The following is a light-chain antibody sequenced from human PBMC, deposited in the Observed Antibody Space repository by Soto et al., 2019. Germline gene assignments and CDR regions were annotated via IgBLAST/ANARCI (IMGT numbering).Light chain of an antibody. V-gene: IGKV1-39*01. Sequence: DIQMTQAPSSLSASVGDRVTITCRASQSISTYLRWYQQKPGKAPNLLIYSASTLQSGVPSRFSGSGSGTDFTLTISRLQPEDFATYFCQHGYSTPLTFGGGTKVVI. CDR1: QSISTY. J-gene: IGKJ4*01. CDR3: QHGYSTPLT. CDR2: SAS.